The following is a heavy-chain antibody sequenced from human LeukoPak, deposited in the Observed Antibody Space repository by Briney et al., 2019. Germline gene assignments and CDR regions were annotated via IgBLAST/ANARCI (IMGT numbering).Heavy chain of an antibody. CDR3: ARLCSSTSCLRGTFGV. V-gene: IGHV4-59*08. CDR1: GGFISDYF. CDR2: ISDRGTT. D-gene: IGHD2-2*01. Sequence: SETLSLTCTVPGGFISDYFWSWIRQSPGKGPEWLGYISDRGTTRSHPSLKSRVAMSVDTSKNRFSLKLTSVTAADTAVYYCARLCSSTSCLRGTFGVWGQGTMVTVSS. J-gene: IGHJ3*01.